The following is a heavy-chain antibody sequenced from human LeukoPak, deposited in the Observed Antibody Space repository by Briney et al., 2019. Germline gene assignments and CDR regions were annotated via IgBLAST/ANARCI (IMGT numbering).Heavy chain of an antibody. Sequence: GGSLRLSCAASGFTFSSYGMHWVRQAPGKGLEWVAVIWYDGSIIYYADSVKGRFTISRDNSKNTLYLQMNSLRAEDTAVYYCVRELPPVVKYYFDYWGQGTLVTVSS. CDR3: VRELPPVVKYYFDY. CDR1: GFTFSSYG. CDR2: IWYDGSII. J-gene: IGHJ4*02. V-gene: IGHV3-33*08. D-gene: IGHD3-22*01.